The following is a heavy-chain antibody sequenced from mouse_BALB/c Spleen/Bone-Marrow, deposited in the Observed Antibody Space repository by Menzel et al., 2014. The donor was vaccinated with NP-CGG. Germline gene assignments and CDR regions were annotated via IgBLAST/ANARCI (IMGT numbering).Heavy chain of an antibody. D-gene: IGHD2-10*02. J-gene: IGHJ2*01. Sequence: QVQLKESGAELVRPGASVKLSCKASGYTFTGYWMNWVKQRPGQGLEWIGMIDPSDSETHYNEMFKDKATLTVDKSSSTVYMQFSGLTSEDSVVYYCVRKYGKGGDYWGQGTTLTVSS. CDR2: IDPSDSET. CDR1: GYTFTGYW. V-gene: IGHV1-61*01. CDR3: VRKYGKGGDY.